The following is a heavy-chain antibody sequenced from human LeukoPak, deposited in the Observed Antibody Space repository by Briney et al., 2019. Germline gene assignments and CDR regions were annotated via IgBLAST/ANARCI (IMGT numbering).Heavy chain of an antibody. CDR1: GFTFDDYA. Sequence: GRSLRLSCAASGFTFDDYAMHWVRQAPGKGLEWVSGISWNSGSIGYADSVKGRFTISRDNSKNTLYLQMDSLRAEDTAVYYCAKVRYCSSTSCYRNDAFDIWGQGTMVTVSS. CDR2: ISWNSGSI. CDR3: AKVRYCSSTSCYRNDAFDI. D-gene: IGHD2-2*02. V-gene: IGHV3-9*01. J-gene: IGHJ3*02.